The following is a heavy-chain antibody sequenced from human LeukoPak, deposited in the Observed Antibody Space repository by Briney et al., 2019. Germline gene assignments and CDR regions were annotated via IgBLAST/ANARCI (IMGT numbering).Heavy chain of an antibody. V-gene: IGHV3-49*04. CDR1: GFTFGDYA. J-gene: IGHJ6*03. Sequence: PGGSLRLSCSASGFTFGDYAMGWVRQAPGKGLEWVGFIRSKAYGGAAEYAASVKGRLTISRDDSRSITYLQMNSLKTEDSAVYYCTRDGLHCSSSSCHPYYYYYVDVWGKGTTVTVSS. CDR2: IRSKAYGGAA. CDR3: TRDGLHCSSSSCHPYYYYYVDV. D-gene: IGHD2-2*01.